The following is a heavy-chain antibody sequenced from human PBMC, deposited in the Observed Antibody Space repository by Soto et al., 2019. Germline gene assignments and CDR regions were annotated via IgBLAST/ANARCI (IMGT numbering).Heavy chain of an antibody. CDR1: GFRFSDYY. Sequence: QVQLVESGGGLVQPGGSLRLSCAASGFRFSDYYMSWVRQAPGKGLEWVSYISMTSRYTSYADSVKGRFTVSRDNPTNSLYLEMRSLRAEVTAVYYCAREGISVAEPLDYWGQGTLVTVSS. V-gene: IGHV3-11*06. D-gene: IGHD6-19*01. CDR3: AREGISVAEPLDY. CDR2: ISMTSRYT. J-gene: IGHJ4*02.